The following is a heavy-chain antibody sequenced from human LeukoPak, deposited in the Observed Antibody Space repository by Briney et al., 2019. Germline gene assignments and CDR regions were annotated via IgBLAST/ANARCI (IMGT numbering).Heavy chain of an antibody. CDR3: ASYPRSIPTPPFDY. J-gene: IGHJ4*02. Sequence: ASVKVSCKASGYTFTAQYMHWVRQAPGQGLEWMGWTNPNNGDTKYAQSFLGRVTMTRDTSTTTAYMELSSLRSDDTAVYFCASYPRSIPTPPFDYWGQGTLVTVSS. V-gene: IGHV1-2*02. D-gene: IGHD2-21*01. CDR2: TNPNNGDT. CDR1: GYTFTAQY.